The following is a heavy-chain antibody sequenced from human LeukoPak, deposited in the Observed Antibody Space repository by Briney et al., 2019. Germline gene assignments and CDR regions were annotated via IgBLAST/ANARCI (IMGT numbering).Heavy chain of an antibody. Sequence: ASVKVSCKGSGYIFDSYGITWVRQAPGQGLEWLGWISVYNGKTNHSEKFQGRVTMSRDTSTTTAFLEVKSLRSDDTAVYYCARDRNYFDYWGQGTLVTVSS. CDR1: GYIFDSYG. CDR3: ARDRNYFDY. V-gene: IGHV1-18*04. CDR2: ISVYNGKT. J-gene: IGHJ4*02.